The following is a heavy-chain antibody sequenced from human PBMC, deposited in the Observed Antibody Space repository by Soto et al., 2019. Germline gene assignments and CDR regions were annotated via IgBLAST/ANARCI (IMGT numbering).Heavy chain of an antibody. V-gene: IGHV3-30*18. J-gene: IGHJ4*02. Sequence: QVQLVESGGGVVQPGRSLRLSCAASGFTFSSYGMHWVRQAPGKWLEWVAVISYDGSNKYYADSVKGRFTISRDNSKNTLYLQMNSLIAEDKAVYYCAKDPGVYYFDYWGQGTLVTVSS. CDR3: AKDPGVYYFDY. CDR2: ISYDGSNK. CDR1: GFTFSSYG.